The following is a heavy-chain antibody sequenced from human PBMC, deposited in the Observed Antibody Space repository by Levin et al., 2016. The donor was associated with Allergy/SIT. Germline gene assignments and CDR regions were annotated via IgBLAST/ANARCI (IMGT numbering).Heavy chain of an antibody. CDR1: GFTFSDYA. Sequence: GESLKISCAASGFTFSDYAMTWIRQSSGKGLEWVSGISASGISIYYADSVKGRFTLSRDNSKNMVYLEMKSLRAEDKGTYYCAQGNGKMIAFGGVWVNWGQGTLVTVSS. CDR3: AQGNGKMIAFGGVWVN. D-gene: IGHD3-16*01. CDR2: ISASGISI. V-gene: IGHV3-23*01. J-gene: IGHJ4*02.